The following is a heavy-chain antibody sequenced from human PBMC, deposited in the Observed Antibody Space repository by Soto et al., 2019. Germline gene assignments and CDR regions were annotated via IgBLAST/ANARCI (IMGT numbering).Heavy chain of an antibody. CDR3: ARATSRGEYDY. D-gene: IGHD3-10*01. CDR1: GYTFTSYG. J-gene: IGHJ4*02. V-gene: IGHV1-18*01. CDR2: INVYNGNT. Sequence: QVQLVQSGAEVKKPGASVKVSCKASGYTFTSYGISWVRQAPGQGLEWMGWINVYNGNTNYAQKLQGRVTMTTDTSTSTAYLDLRSVRADEPAVYFCARATSRGEYDYWGQGTLVTVSS.